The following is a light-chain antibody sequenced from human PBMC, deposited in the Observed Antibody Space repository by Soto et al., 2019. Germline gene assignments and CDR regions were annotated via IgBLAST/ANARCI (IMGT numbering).Light chain of an antibody. Sequence: DIQLTQSPSFLSASVGDRVTITCRASQGIGSYLAWYQQKPGKAPKLLIYAASTLQSGVPSRFSGSGSGTEFTLPISSLQPEDFATYYCQQLNSYPRAFGGGTKVEIK. CDR2: AAS. CDR3: QQLNSYPRA. J-gene: IGKJ4*01. CDR1: QGIGSY. V-gene: IGKV1-9*01.